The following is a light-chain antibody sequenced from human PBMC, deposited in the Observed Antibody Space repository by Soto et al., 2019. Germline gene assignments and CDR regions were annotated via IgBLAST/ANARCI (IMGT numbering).Light chain of an antibody. Sequence: DIQMTQSPSSLSASVGDRVTITCRASQSISNYLNWYQQKPGKAPKLLIFAASNLQSGVASRFSGSGSGTDFTLTISSLQPEDFATYYCQESYNTLTFTLGPGTKVDIK. CDR3: QESYNTLTFT. V-gene: IGKV1-39*01. J-gene: IGKJ3*01. CDR2: AAS. CDR1: QSISNY.